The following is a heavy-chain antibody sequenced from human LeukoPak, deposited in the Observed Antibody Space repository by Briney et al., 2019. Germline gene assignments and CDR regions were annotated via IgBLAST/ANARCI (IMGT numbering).Heavy chain of an antibody. CDR2: ISGSGGST. J-gene: IGHJ4*02. V-gene: IGHV3-23*01. CDR3: AKVGGRSSGYFFGY. D-gene: IGHD2-15*01. Sequence: GGSLRLSCAASGFTFSSYAMSWVRQAPGKGLEWVSGISGSGGSTYDADSVKGRFTISRDKSKNTLYLQMSSLRADDTAVYYCAKVGGRSSGYFFGYWGQGNLVTVSS. CDR1: GFTFSSYA.